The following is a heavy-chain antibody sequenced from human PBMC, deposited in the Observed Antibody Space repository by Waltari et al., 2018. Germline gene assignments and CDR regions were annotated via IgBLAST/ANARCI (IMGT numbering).Heavy chain of an antibody. CDR2: ISGSGGST. Sequence: EVQLLESGGGLVQPGGSLRLSCAASGFTFSSYAMSWVRQAPGKGLEWVSAISGSGGSTYYADAVKGRFTISRDNSKNTLYLKMNSLRAEDTAVYYCANLGSSSWYSDYWGQGTLVTVSS. J-gene: IGHJ4*02. D-gene: IGHD6-13*01. CDR3: ANLGSSSWYSDY. V-gene: IGHV3-23*01. CDR1: GFTFSSYA.